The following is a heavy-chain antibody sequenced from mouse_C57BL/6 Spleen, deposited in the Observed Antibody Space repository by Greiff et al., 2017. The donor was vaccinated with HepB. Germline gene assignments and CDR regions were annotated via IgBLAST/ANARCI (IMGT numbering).Heavy chain of an antibody. CDR3: ARESGYVGFAY. D-gene: IGHD3-2*02. CDR1: GYTFTDYY. V-gene: IGHV1-26*01. Sequence: EVQLQQSGPELVKPGASVKISCKASGYTFTDYYMNWVKQSHGKSLEWIGDINPNNGGTSYNQKFKGKATLTVDKSSSTAYMELRSLTSEDSAVYYCARESGYVGFAYWGQGTLVTVSA. CDR2: INPNNGGT. J-gene: IGHJ3*01.